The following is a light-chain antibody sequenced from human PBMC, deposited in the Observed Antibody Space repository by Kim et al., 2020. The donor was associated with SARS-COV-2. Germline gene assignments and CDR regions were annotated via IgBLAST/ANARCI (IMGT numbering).Light chain of an antibody. V-gene: IGLV10-54*04. CDR1: GNNVGDDG. Sequence: QAGLTQPPSVSKGLRQTATLTCSGDGNNVGDDGAAWLQQHQGRPPRLLSYRNNDRPSGISDRFSASRSGNTASLTITRLQAEDEADYYCSAWDSRLSVWVFGGGTKVTVL. J-gene: IGLJ3*02. CDR3: SAWDSRLSVWV. CDR2: RNN.